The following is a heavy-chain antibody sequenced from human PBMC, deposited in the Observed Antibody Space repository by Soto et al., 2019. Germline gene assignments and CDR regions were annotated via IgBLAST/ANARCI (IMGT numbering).Heavy chain of an antibody. Sequence: SETLSLTCAVYGGSFSGYYWSWIRQPPGKGLEWIGEINHSGSTNYNPSLKSRATISVDTSKNQFSLKLSSVTAADTAVYYCARGIKYYYDSSGYYRWFDPWGQGTLVTVSS. V-gene: IGHV4-34*01. CDR2: INHSGST. CDR1: GGSFSGYY. CDR3: ARGIKYYYDSSGYYRWFDP. J-gene: IGHJ5*02. D-gene: IGHD3-22*01.